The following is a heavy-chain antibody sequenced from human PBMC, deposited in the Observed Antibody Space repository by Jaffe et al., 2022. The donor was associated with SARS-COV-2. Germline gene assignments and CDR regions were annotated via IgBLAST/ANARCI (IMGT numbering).Heavy chain of an antibody. Sequence: EVQLVESGGGVVQPGGSLRLSCAASGFTFDDYAMHWVRQAPGKGLEWVSLISGDGGSTYYADSVKGRFTISRDNSKNSLYLQMNSLRTEDTALYYCAKAAEDALYSSSWGLIDYWGQGTLVTVSS. J-gene: IGHJ4*02. CDR3: AKAAEDALYSSSWGLIDY. V-gene: IGHV3-43*02. CDR2: ISGDGGST. CDR1: GFTFDDYA. D-gene: IGHD6-13*01.